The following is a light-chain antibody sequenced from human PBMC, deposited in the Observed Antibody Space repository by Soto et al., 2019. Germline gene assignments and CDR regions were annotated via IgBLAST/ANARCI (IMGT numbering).Light chain of an antibody. CDR3: QKYDSAPLFT. J-gene: IGKJ3*01. V-gene: IGKV1-27*01. CDR1: QAISKY. Sequence: DIQMTQTPPSLSASVGDRVTITCRASQAISKYLAWYQQKPGKVPKLLIYAASTLQSGVPSRFSGSGSGTDFTPTISSLQPEDVATYYCQKYDSAPLFTFGPGTRVDVK. CDR2: AAS.